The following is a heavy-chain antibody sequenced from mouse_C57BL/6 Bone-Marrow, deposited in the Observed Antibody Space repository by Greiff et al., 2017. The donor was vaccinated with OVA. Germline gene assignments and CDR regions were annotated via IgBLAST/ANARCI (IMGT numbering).Heavy chain of an antibody. Sequence: QVHVKQPGAELVKPGASVKLSCKASGYTFTSYWMQWVKQRPGQGLEWIGEIEPSDSYTNYNQKFKGKATLTVDTSSSTAYMQLSSLTSEDSAVYYCARNYGGYWGQGTTLTVSS. V-gene: IGHV1-50*01. CDR3: ARNYGGY. CDR2: IEPSDSYT. J-gene: IGHJ2*01. CDR1: GYTFTSYW. D-gene: IGHD1-1*01.